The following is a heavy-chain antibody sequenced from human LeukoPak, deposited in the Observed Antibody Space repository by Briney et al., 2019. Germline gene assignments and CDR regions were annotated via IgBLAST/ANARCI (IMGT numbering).Heavy chain of an antibody. Sequence: GGSLRLSCVASGFTFTRFDMPWVRQPPGKSLQWVSSIGTSGDAYSLESVKGRFSISRDDAANSLHLQMSSLRADDTAVYYCAKGAAYSTTGRPYYFDYWGQGILVTVSS. CDR3: AKGAAYSTTGRPYYFDY. CDR1: GFTFTRFD. D-gene: IGHD2/OR15-2a*01. V-gene: IGHV3-13*01. J-gene: IGHJ4*02. CDR2: IGTSGDA.